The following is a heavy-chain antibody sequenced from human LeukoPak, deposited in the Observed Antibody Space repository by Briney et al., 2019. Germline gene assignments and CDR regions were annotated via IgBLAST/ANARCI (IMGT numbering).Heavy chain of an antibody. D-gene: IGHD2-15*01. CDR2: ICYSGST. V-gene: IGHV4-39*01. J-gene: IGHJ4*02. Sequence: SETLSLSCTVSGFSINSSGQCWGWLRQPPGMGLESFMSICYSGSTYYDPSLKSRVTISLDTSKNQFSLHLISVTAEDTAVYYCARLYCSGGRFYHFDDWGQGTLVTVSS. CDR1: GFSINSSGQC. CDR3: ARLYCSGGRFYHFDD.